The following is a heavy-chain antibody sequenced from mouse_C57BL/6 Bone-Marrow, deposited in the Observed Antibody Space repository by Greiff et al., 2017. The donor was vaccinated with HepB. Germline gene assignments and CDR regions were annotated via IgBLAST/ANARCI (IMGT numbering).Heavy chain of an antibody. V-gene: IGHV5-17*01. CDR3: ARDYGSSYGYFDY. D-gene: IGHD1-1*01. J-gene: IGHJ2*01. CDR2: ISSGSSTI. Sequence: EVMLVESGGGLVKPGGSLKLSCAASGFTFSDYGMHWVRQAPEKGLEWVAYISSGSSTIYYADTVKGRFTISRDNAKNTLFLQMTSLRSEDTAMYYCARDYGSSYGYFDYWGQGTTLTVSS. CDR1: GFTFSDYG.